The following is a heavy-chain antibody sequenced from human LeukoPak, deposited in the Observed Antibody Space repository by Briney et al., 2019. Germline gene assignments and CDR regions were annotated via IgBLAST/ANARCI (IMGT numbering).Heavy chain of an antibody. D-gene: IGHD4-17*01. J-gene: IGHJ4*02. CDR2: INPNSGGT. CDR3: ARDFGDRDY. V-gene: IGHV1-2*02. CDR1: GYTFTGYY. Sequence: VASVKLSCNASGYTFTGYYMHWGRQAPGQGLEWMGCINPNSGGTNYAQKFQGRVTMTRDTSISTAYLELSRLRSDDTAVYYCARDFGDRDYWGQGTLVTVSS.